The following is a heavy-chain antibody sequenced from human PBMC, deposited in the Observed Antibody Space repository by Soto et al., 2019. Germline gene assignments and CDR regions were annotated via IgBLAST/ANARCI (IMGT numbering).Heavy chain of an antibody. Sequence: QLQLQESDSGLVKPSQTLSLTCAVSGGSVSTGDYSWSWIRQPPGKGLEWIGCIYHTGRTYSNPSLKSRVTISVDRSTNQFSLKLSSVTAADTAVYYCARDSDYYSLMPWGQGTLVTVSS. D-gene: IGHD2-21*01. J-gene: IGHJ5*02. CDR3: ARDSDYYSLMP. V-gene: IGHV4-30-2*01. CDR2: IYHTGRT. CDR1: GGSVSTGDYS.